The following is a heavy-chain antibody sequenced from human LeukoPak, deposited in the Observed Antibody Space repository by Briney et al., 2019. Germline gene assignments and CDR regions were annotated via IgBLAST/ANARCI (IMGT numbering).Heavy chain of an antibody. J-gene: IGHJ4*02. CDR2: ISSSSSTI. Sequence: GGSLRLSCAASGFTFDDYAMNWVRQAPGKGLEWVSYISSSSSTIYYADSVKGRFTISRDNAKNSLYLQMNSLRAEDTAVYYCARARSGTKGALDYWGQGTLVTVSS. CDR1: GFTFDDYA. D-gene: IGHD2-15*01. CDR3: ARARSGTKGALDY. V-gene: IGHV3-48*01.